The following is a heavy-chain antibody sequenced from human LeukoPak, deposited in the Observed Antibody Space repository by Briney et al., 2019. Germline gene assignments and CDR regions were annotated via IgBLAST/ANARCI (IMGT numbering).Heavy chain of an antibody. CDR1: GFTFSSYA. CDR2: ISYDGSNK. D-gene: IGHD4/OR15-4a*01. CDR3: ARSRGVPTYYFDY. J-gene: IGHJ4*02. V-gene: IGHV3-30*14. Sequence: GGSLRLSCAASGFTFSSYAMHWVRQAPGKGLEWVAVISYDGSNKYYADSVKGRFTISRDNSKNTLYLQMNSLRAEDTAVYYCARSRGVPTYYFDYWGQGTLATVSS.